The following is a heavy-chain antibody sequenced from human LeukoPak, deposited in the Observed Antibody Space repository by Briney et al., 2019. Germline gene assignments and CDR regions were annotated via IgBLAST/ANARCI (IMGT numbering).Heavy chain of an antibody. D-gene: IGHD1-26*01. CDR1: GVTFSSYS. J-gene: IGHJ4*02. CDR2: ITRSGTNT. Sequence: RGSLRLSCAASGVTFSSYSMNWGRQAPGKRRGWVSPITRSGTNTFYRDSVQGRFTVSKDNSKNTIFLQMNTLRADDTAVYFCATGPGTVGVTTRDYWGQGTPVTVSS. V-gene: IGHV3-23*01. CDR3: ATGPGTVGVTTRDY.